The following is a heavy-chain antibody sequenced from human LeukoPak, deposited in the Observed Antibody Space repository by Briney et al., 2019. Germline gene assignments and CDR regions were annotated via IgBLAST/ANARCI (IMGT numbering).Heavy chain of an antibody. CDR2: MNPNSGNT. Sequence: ASVKVSCKASGYTFTSYDINWVRQATGQGLEWMGWMNPNSGNTGYAQKFQGRVTMTRNTSISTAYMELGSLRSDDTAVYYCARDRGRWLQFQGDAFDIWGQGTMVTVSS. J-gene: IGHJ3*02. CDR3: ARDRGRWLQFQGDAFDI. V-gene: IGHV1-8*01. D-gene: IGHD5-24*01. CDR1: GYTFTSYD.